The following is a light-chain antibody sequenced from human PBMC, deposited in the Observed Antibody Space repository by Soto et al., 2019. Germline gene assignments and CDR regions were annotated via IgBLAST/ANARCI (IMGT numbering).Light chain of an antibody. CDR3: QVWDRSSNHWV. Sequence: ALTQPPSVSVAPGQTATVTCGGRNIGSKSVHWYQQKPGQAPVLVVHDDSDRPSGIPGRFSGSNSGDTATLTISGVEAGDEADYYCQVWDRSSNHWVFGGGTKLTVL. CDR2: DDS. CDR1: NIGSKS. V-gene: IGLV3-21*02. J-gene: IGLJ3*02.